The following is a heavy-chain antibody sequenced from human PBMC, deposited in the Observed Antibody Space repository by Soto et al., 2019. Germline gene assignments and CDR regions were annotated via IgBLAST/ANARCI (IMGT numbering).Heavy chain of an antibody. V-gene: IGHV3-23*01. CDR2: ISGSGGST. CDR3: ARRGSGSYYDY. Sequence: EVQLLESGGGLVQPGGSLRLSCAASGFTFSSYAMRWVRQAPVKGLEWVSAISGSGGSTYYADSVKGRFTISRDNSKNTLSLQMNSLRAEDTVVYYCARRGSGSYYDYWGQGTLVTVSS. D-gene: IGHD1-26*01. J-gene: IGHJ4*02. CDR1: GFTFSSYA.